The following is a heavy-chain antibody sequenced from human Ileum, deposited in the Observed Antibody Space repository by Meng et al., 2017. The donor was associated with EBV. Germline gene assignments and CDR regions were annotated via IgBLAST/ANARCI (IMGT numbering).Heavy chain of an antibody. V-gene: IGHV4-59*13. CDR1: GGSLTVYY. CDR2: VYSSGIT. CDR3: ARGGYHWTY. J-gene: IGHJ4*02. D-gene: IGHD2-15*01. Sequence: QVQLQESGPGLVKPSGXLSLTCTVSGGSLTVYYWTWIRQPPGEGLEWIGYVYSSGITNYNPSLKSRLTMSVDTSNNQFFLNLNSVTAADTATYYCARGGYHWTYWGQGTLVTVSS.